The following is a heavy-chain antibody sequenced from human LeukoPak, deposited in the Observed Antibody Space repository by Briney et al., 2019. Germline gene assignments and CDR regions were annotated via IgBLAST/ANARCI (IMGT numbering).Heavy chain of an antibody. Sequence: GGSLRLSCGASGFTFSRYALTWVRQAPGKGLEWVSTISGSGGRTNYTDSVKGRFTISRDSSKTTLSLQMNSLGAEDTAVYYCATQRLVRGLFTDYYFDYGGQGVLVTVSS. CDR1: GFTFSRYA. J-gene: IGHJ4*02. D-gene: IGHD3-10*01. CDR2: ISGSGGRT. V-gene: IGHV3-23*01. CDR3: ATQRLVRGLFTDYYFDY.